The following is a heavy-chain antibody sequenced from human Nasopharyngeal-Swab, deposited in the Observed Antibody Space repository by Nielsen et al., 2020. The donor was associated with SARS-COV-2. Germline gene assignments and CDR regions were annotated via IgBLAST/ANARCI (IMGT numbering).Heavy chain of an antibody. D-gene: IGHD3-3*01. Sequence: VRQRPWTGLARVRRFKGKTDGGTTDYAAPVKGRFTISRDDSKNTLYLQMNSLKTEDTAVYYCTTEGGKYYDFWSGYYGYYGMDVWGQGTTVTVSS. CDR2: FKGKTDGGTT. CDR3: TTEGGKYYDFWSGYYGYYGMDV. V-gene: IGHV3-15*01. J-gene: IGHJ6*02.